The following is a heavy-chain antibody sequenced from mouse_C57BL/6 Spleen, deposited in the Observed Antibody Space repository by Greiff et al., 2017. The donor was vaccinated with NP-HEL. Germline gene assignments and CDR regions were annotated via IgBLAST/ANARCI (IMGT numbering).Heavy chain of an antibody. CDR2: IDPANGNT. Sequence: EVKLQESVAELVRPGASVKLSCTASGFNIKNTYMHWVKQRPEQGLEWIGRIDPANGNTKYAPKFQGKATLTADTSSNTAYLQLSSLTSEDTAIYYCARSDDARRGYAMDYWGQGTSVTVSS. CDR1: GFNIKNTY. D-gene: IGHD2-3*01. V-gene: IGHV14-3*01. CDR3: ARSDDARRGYAMDY. J-gene: IGHJ4*01.